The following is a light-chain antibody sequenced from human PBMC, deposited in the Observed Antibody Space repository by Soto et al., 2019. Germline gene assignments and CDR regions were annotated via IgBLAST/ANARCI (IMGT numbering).Light chain of an antibody. CDR1: QIFGGN. Sequence: EVVMTQSPATLAVSPGERATLSCRASQIFGGNLAWYQQKPGQAPRLLIYRASTRATGIPDRFSGSGSGTEFTLTISRLQSEDSAIYYCQQYNDWPTFGQGTKVEIK. V-gene: IGKV3-15*01. CDR2: RAS. J-gene: IGKJ1*01. CDR3: QQYNDWPT.